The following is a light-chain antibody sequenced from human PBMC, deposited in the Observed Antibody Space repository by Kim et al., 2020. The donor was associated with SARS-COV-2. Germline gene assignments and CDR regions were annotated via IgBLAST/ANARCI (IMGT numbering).Light chain of an antibody. V-gene: IGKV2-30*02. CDR3: MQGTLWPYT. J-gene: IGKJ2*01. Sequence: QPASISCSSSQSLVHSDGHVYLNWFLLRPGQCPRRLIYQVSNRDSGVPDRFNGSGSGSDFTLKISRVEAEDLGLYYCMQGTLWPYTFGQGTKLEI. CDR2: QVS. CDR1: QSLVHSDGHVY.